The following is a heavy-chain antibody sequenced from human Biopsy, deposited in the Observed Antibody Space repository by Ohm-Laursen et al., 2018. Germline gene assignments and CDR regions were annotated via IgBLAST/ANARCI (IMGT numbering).Heavy chain of an antibody. J-gene: IGHJ5*01. D-gene: IGHD3-9*01. Sequence: SLRLSCSASGLTFSNYAMSWVRQAPGKGLEWVSTITSSGGSTYFADSVKGRFTIPRDNSKNRLYLQMNSLRGEDTAVYYCAKQGATILSSFDSWGQGTLVTVSS. V-gene: IGHV3-23*01. CDR3: AKQGATILSSFDS. CDR1: GLTFSNYA. CDR2: ITSSGGST.